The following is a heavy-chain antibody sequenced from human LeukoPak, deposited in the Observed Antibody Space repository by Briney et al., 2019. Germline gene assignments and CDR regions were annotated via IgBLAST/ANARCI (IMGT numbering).Heavy chain of an antibody. Sequence: ASVKVSCKASGNTFTRYDISWVRQAPGQGLEWMGWISAYNGNTNYAQKFQGRVTMTTDTSTSTGYMELRSLRSDDTAVHYCARVNRVRNYNDYGGLIDYWGQGTLVTVSS. V-gene: IGHV1-18*01. J-gene: IGHJ4*02. CDR1: GNTFTRYD. CDR2: ISAYNGNT. CDR3: ARVNRVRNYNDYGGLIDY. D-gene: IGHD3-22*01.